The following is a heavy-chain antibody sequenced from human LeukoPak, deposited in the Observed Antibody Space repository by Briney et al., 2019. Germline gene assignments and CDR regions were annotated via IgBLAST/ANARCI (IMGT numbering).Heavy chain of an antibody. J-gene: IGHJ5*02. Sequence: SVKVSCKASGGTFSSYAISWVRQAPGQGLEWMGGIIPIFGTANYAQKFQGRVTITADKSTSTAYMELSSLRSEDTAVYYCARSSGATRPTFWFDPWGQGTLVTVSS. V-gene: IGHV1-69*06. CDR1: GGTFSSYA. CDR2: IIPIFGTA. CDR3: ARSSGATRPTFWFDP. D-gene: IGHD3-10*01.